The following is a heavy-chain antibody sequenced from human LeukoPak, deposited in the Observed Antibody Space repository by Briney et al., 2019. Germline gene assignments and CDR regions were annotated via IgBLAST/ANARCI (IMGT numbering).Heavy chain of an antibody. Sequence: PGGSLRLSCAASGFTFSSYAMSWVRQAPGKGLEWVSAISGSGGSTYYADSVKGRFTISRDNSKNTLYLQMNSLRAEDTAVYYCARDLDCSSTSCYGRYYGMDVWGQGTTVTVSS. CDR2: ISGSGGST. J-gene: IGHJ6*02. CDR1: GFTFSSYA. V-gene: IGHV3-23*01. CDR3: ARDLDCSSTSCYGRYYGMDV. D-gene: IGHD2-2*01.